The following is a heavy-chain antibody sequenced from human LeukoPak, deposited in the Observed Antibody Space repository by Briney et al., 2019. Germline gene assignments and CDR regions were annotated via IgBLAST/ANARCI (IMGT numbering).Heavy chain of an antibody. CDR2: IYYSGST. CDR1: GGSISSYY. Sequence: SETLSLTCTVSGGSISSYYWSWIRQPPGKGLEWIGYIYYSGSTNYNPSLKSRVTISVDTSKNQFSLKLSSVTAADTAVYYCARAIAAAGTDPTLDYWGQGTLVTVSS. J-gene: IGHJ4*02. V-gene: IGHV4-59*12. CDR3: ARAIAAAGTDPTLDY. D-gene: IGHD6-13*01.